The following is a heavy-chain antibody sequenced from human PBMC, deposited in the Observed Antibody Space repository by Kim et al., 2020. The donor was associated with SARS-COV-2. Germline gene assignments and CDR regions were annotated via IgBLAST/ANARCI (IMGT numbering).Heavy chain of an antibody. J-gene: IGHJ4*02. CDR2: T. CDR3: AHSMIVGPFDY. D-gene: IGHD3-22*01. Sequence: TKYSQKFQGRVTITRDTSASTAYMELSSLRSEDTAVYYCAHSMIVGPFDYWGQGTLVTVSS. V-gene: IGHV1-3*01.